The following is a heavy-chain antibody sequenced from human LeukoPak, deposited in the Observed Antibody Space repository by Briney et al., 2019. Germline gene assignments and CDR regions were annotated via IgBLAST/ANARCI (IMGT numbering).Heavy chain of an antibody. Sequence: ASVKVSCKASGYTFTSYYMHWVRQAPGQGLEWMGIINPSGGSTTYAQKFQGRVTMTRDTSTITVYMELSSLRSEDTAVYYCARDASTPHSSSYNWFDPWGQGTLVTVSS. D-gene: IGHD6-13*01. CDR2: INPSGGST. CDR3: ARDASTPHSSSYNWFDP. V-gene: IGHV1-46*01. CDR1: GYTFTSYY. J-gene: IGHJ5*02.